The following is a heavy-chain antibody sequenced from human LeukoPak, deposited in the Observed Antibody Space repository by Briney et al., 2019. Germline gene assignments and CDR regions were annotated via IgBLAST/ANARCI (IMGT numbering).Heavy chain of an antibody. V-gene: IGHV3-15*01. CDR3: TTTPSIAAPANCY. CDR1: GFTFSNAW. D-gene: IGHD6-6*01. CDR2: IKSKTDGGTT. Sequence: PGGSLRLSCAASGFTFSNAWMSWVRQAPGKGLEWVGRIKSKTDGGTTDYAAPVKGRFTISRDDSKNTLYLQMNSLKTEDTAVYYCTTTPSIAAPANCYWGQGTLVTVSS. J-gene: IGHJ4*02.